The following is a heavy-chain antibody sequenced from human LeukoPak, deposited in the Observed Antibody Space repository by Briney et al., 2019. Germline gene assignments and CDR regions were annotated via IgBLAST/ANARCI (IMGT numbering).Heavy chain of an antibody. CDR1: GGSISSYY. CDR3: ARYCSSTSCSAFDY. Sequence: SETLSLTCTVSGGSISSYYWSWIRQPAGKGLEWIGRIYTSGSTNYNPSLKSRVTISVDTSKNQFSLKLSSATAADTAVYYCARYCSSTSCSAFDYWGQGTLVTVSS. J-gene: IGHJ4*02. V-gene: IGHV4-4*07. CDR2: IYTSGST. D-gene: IGHD2-2*01.